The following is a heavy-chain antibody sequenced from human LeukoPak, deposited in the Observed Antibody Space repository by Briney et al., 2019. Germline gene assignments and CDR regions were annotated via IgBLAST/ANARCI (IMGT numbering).Heavy chain of an antibody. D-gene: IGHD4-17*01. Sequence: SETLSLTCAVSGGSFSGYYWSWIRQPPGKGLEWIGEINHSGSTNYNPSLKSRLTISVDTSKNQFSLKLSAVTAADTDVYYCARGARLFYGDYGYPKRRFNWFDPWGQGTLVTVSS. CDR1: GGSFSGYY. CDR3: ARGARLFYGDYGYPKRRFNWFDP. CDR2: INHSGST. J-gene: IGHJ5*02. V-gene: IGHV4-34*01.